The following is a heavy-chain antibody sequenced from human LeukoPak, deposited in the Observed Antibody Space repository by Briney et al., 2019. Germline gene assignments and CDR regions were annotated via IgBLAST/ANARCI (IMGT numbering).Heavy chain of an antibody. J-gene: IGHJ4*02. CDR3: ARQTGSGLFILP. CDR1: GGSFSGYY. V-gene: IGHV4-34*01. Sequence: SETLSLTCAVYGGSFSGYYWSWIRQPPGKGLEWIGEINHSGSTNYNPSLKSRVTISVDTSKNQFSLKLSSVTTADTAVYYCARQTGSGLFILPGGQGTLVTVSS. CDR2: INHSGST. D-gene: IGHD3/OR15-3a*01.